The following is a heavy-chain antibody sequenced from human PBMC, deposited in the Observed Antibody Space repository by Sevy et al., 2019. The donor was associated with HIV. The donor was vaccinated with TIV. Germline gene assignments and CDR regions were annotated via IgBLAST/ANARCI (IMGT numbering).Heavy chain of an antibody. Sequence: GGSLRLSCAVSGFSFDSYGMTWVRQAPGKGLEWVSGISGSGTRTYYADSVKGRFSISRDNSKNRLYLQMNSLRSGDTAIYYWAKGGGGHYDPDEIGYYFYYYNMDVWGKGTTVTVSS. CDR3: AKGGGGHYDPDEIGYYFYYYNMDV. D-gene: IGHD3-22*01. J-gene: IGHJ6*03. CDR2: ISGSGTRT. V-gene: IGHV3-23*01. CDR1: GFSFDSYG.